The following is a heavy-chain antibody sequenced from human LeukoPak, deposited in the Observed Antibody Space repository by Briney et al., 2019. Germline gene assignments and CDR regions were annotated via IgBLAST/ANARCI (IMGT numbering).Heavy chain of an antibody. V-gene: IGHV1-2*02. CDR1: GYTFTGYY. J-gene: IGHJ6*02. CDR2: INPNSGGT. D-gene: IGHD6-25*01. Sequence: GASVKVSCKASGYTFTGYYMHWVRQAPGQGLEWMGWINPNSGGTNYAQKFQGRVTMTRDTSTSTVYMELSSLRSEDTAVYYCARSGRRQYGMDVWGQGTTVTVSS. CDR3: ARSGRRQYGMDV.